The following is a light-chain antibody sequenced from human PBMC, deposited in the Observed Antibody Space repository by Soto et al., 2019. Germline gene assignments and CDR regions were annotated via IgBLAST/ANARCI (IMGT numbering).Light chain of an antibody. V-gene: IGKV3-20*01. CDR3: QPSSSSLFT. CDR1: QSVSSSY. Sequence: EIVLTQSPGTLSLSPGERATLSCRASQSVSSSYLAWYQQKPGQAPRLLVYAASSRATGIPDRFSGSGSGTYFTLTISSLEPEDFAVYYCQPSSSSLFTFGPGTNVDIK. J-gene: IGKJ3*01. CDR2: AAS.